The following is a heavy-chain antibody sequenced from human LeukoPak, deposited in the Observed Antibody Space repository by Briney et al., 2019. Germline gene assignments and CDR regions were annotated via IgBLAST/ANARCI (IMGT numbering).Heavy chain of an antibody. V-gene: IGHV3-9*01. CDR3: ATSGSIRLHAFDI. CDR1: GFTFDDYA. CDR2: ISWNSGSI. J-gene: IGHJ3*02. Sequence: SGGSLRLSCAASGFTFDDYAMHWVRQAPGKGLELVSGISWNSGSIGYADSVKGRFTISRDNAKNSLYLQMNSLRAEDTALYYCATSGSIRLHAFDIWGQGTMVTVSS. D-gene: IGHD3-22*01.